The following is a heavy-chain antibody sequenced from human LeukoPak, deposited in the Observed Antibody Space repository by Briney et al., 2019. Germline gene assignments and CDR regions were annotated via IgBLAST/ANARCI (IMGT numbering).Heavy chain of an antibody. J-gene: IGHJ5*02. V-gene: IGHV4-31*03. CDR3: ARDRDGYNSIDP. CDR2: IYSSGST. Sequence: PSETLSLTCTVSGGSISSGGYYWSWIRQYPGKGLEWIGYIYSSGSTYYNPSLKSRLTMSVVTSKNQFSLDLSSVTAADTAVYYCARDRDGYNSIDPWGQGILVTVSS. CDR1: GGSISSGGYY. D-gene: IGHD5-24*01.